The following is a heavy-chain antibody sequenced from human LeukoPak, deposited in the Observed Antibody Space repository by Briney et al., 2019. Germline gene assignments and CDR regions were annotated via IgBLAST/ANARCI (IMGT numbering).Heavy chain of an antibody. D-gene: IGHD2/OR15-2a*01. V-gene: IGHV3-74*01. CDR1: GFSFNKHW. Sequence: PGGSLRLSCAAPGFSFNKHWMHWVRQAPGKGLVGVSYVNNDGSSTSYADSVKGRFTISRDNAKNTLYLQMNSLRAEDTAVYYCARGGLSMGLDYWGQGTLVTVSS. CDR3: ARGGLSMGLDY. CDR2: VNNDGSST. J-gene: IGHJ4*02.